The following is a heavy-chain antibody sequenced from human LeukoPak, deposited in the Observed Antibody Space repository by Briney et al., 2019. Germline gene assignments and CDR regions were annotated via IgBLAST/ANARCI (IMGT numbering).Heavy chain of an antibody. D-gene: IGHD2-2*01. CDR1: GGTFSSYA. J-gene: IGHJ3*02. Sequence: ASVKVSCKASGGTFSSYAISWVRQAPGQGLEWMGGIIPIFGTANYAQKFQGRVTITADKSTSTAYMELSSLRSEDTAVYYCARDRYCSSTSCADGAFDIWGQGTMVTVSS. CDR2: IIPIFGTA. CDR3: ARDRYCSSTSCADGAFDI. V-gene: IGHV1-69*06.